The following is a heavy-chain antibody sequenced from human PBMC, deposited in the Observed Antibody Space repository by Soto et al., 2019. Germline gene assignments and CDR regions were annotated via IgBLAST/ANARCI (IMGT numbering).Heavy chain of an antibody. D-gene: IGHD6-13*01. V-gene: IGHV3-33*01. CDR3: ARRSSSWYFDY. Sequence: GGSLRLSCAASGFMFSNHGMHWVRQAPGKGLEWVAVIWSDGNNRYYADSVKGRFTISRDNSKNTLNLQMNSLRAEDTAVYYCARRSSSWYFDYWGQGTLVTVSS. J-gene: IGHJ4*02. CDR2: IWSDGNNR. CDR1: GFMFSNHG.